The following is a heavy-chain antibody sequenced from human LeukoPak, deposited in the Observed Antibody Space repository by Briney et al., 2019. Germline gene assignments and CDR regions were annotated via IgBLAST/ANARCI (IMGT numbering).Heavy chain of an antibody. V-gene: IGHV3-7*01. Sequence: PGGPLRLSCAASGLTFSSYWMTWVRQAPGKGLEWVANIKLDGTEKYYVDSVKGRFTISRDNAKNSLDLQMNSLRVEDTAVYYCARDLGLSGYDLLDYWGQGTMVTVSS. CDR2: IKLDGTEK. D-gene: IGHD5-12*01. CDR1: GLTFSSYW. J-gene: IGHJ4*02. CDR3: ARDLGLSGYDLLDY.